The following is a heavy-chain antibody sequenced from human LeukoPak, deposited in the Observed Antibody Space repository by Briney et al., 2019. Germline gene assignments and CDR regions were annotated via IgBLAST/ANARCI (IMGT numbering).Heavy chain of an antibody. D-gene: IGHD3-10*01. CDR1: GGTFSSYA. CDR2: IIPIFGTA. Sequence: GASVTVSCTASGGTFSSYAISWVRQAPGQGLEWMGGIIPIFGTANYAQKFQGRVTNTADESTSTAYMELSSLRSEDTAVYYCALGALWFGYTTYGMDVWGQGTTVTVSS. V-gene: IGHV1-69*13. J-gene: IGHJ6*02. CDR3: ALGALWFGYTTYGMDV.